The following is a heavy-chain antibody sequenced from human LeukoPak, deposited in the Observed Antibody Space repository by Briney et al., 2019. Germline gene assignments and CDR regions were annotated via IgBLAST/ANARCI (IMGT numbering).Heavy chain of an antibody. Sequence: SETLSLTCAVYGGSFSGYYWSWIRQPPGKGLEWIGEINHSGSTNYNPSLKSRVTISVDTSKNQFSLKLSSVTAADTAVYYCARGGNCSGGSCYSDRGWFDPWGQGTLVTVSS. D-gene: IGHD2-15*01. V-gene: IGHV4-34*01. CDR2: INHSGST. CDR3: ARGGNCSGGSCYSDRGWFDP. CDR1: GGSFSGYY. J-gene: IGHJ5*02.